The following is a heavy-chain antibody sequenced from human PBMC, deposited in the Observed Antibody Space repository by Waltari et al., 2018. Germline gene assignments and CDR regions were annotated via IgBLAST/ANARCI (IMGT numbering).Heavy chain of an antibody. D-gene: IGHD3-10*01. CDR3: ATSSWWIFGEHAFDS. V-gene: IGHV3-30*04. CDR1: SSYA. Sequence: SSYAMHWVRQAPGKGLEWVAVISYDGSNKYYVDSVKGRFTISRDNSKNTLYLQMNSLRAEDTAVYYCATSSWWIFGEHAFDSWGQGTMVTVSS. J-gene: IGHJ3*02. CDR2: ISYDGSNK.